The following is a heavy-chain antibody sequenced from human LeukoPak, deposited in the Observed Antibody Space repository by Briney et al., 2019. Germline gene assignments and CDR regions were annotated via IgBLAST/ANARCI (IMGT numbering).Heavy chain of an antibody. D-gene: IGHD2-2*01. CDR2: VNLQGST. CDR3: ARSPKYCSSTSCYAYYYGMDV. J-gene: IGHJ6*02. CDR1: GGSITNTNY. V-gene: IGHV4-4*02. Sequence: RSSGTLSLTCGVSGGSITNTNYWTWVRQPPGKGLEWIGEVNLQGSTNYNPSLMGRVAIAVDTSENHISLQLTSVTAADPAVYYCARSPKYCSSTSCYAYYYGMDVWGQGTTVTVSS.